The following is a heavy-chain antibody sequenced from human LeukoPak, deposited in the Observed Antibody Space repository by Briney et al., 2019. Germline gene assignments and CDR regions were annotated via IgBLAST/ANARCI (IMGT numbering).Heavy chain of an antibody. CDR1: GFTVSSNY. J-gene: IGHJ4*02. Sequence: QSGGSLRLSCAASGFTVSSNYMAWVRQAPGKGLEWVSVIYSGGTTYYADSVKGRFTISRDNAKNSLYLQMNSLRAEDTAVYYCARGRSSGWFGSLDYWGQGTLVTVSS. V-gene: IGHV3-66*01. D-gene: IGHD6-19*01. CDR3: ARGRSSGWFGSLDY. CDR2: IYSGGTT.